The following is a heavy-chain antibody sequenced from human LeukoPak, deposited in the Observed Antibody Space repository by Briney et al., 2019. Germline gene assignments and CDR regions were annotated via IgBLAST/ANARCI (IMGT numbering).Heavy chain of an antibody. CDR2: INAGNGNT. Sequence: ASVKVSCKASGYTFTSYAMHWVRQAPGQRLEWMGWINAGNGNTKYSQKFQGRVTITRDTSASTAYMELSSLRSEDTAVYYYAREKEYSSSSGVGYWGQGTLVTVSS. CDR1: GYTFTSYA. D-gene: IGHD6-6*01. CDR3: AREKEYSSSSGVGY. V-gene: IGHV1-3*01. J-gene: IGHJ4*02.